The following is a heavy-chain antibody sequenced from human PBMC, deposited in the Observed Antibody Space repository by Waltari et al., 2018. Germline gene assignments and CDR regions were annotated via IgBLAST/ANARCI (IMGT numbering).Heavy chain of an antibody. J-gene: IGHJ4*02. CDR1: GFTFASYA. Sequence: ELQLVESGGGLVQPGGSLRLSCAASGFTFASYAMNWVRQAPGKGLEWGAGISGSGGSTYYADSVKGRFTISRDNSESTLYLQMNSLRAEDTAVYYCAKSGLQSSGFGYFFDYWGQGTLVTVSA. CDR3: AKSGLQSSGFGYFFDY. CDR2: ISGSGGST. V-gene: IGHV3-23*04. D-gene: IGHD3-3*01.